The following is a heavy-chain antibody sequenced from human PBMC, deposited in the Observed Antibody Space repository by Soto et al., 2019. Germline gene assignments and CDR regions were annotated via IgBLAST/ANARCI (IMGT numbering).Heavy chain of an antibody. V-gene: IGHV4-31*11. J-gene: IGHJ4*02. CDR1: GGSISSGGYY. CDR3: ARESADFGNSIDY. D-gene: IGHD4-4*01. CDR2: IFYSGTT. Sequence: SETLSLTCAVSGGSISSGGYYWTWIRQHPGKGLEWIGYIFYSGTTYYNPSLRSRVTISADTSKNQFSLQMRSVTDADTAVYPCARESADFGNSIDYWGQGTLVTVSS.